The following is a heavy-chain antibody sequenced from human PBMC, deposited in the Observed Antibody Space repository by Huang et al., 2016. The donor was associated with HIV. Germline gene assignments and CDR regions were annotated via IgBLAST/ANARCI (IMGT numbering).Heavy chain of an antibody. D-gene: IGHD3-3*01. V-gene: IGHV3-21*01. CDR2: ITSSSTYK. Sequence: VQLVESGGGVVKPGGSLRLSCGASGFSFSSYGMNWVRQAPGKGLGWFSSITSSSTYKYYADAVKGRFTISRDNAKNSLYLQMNSLRAEDTAVYYCARGSPPPFSTDWGQGTLVTVSS. J-gene: IGHJ4*02. CDR3: ARGSPPPFSTD. CDR1: GFSFSSYG.